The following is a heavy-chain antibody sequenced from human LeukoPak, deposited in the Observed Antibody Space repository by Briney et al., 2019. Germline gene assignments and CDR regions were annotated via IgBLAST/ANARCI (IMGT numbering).Heavy chain of an antibody. CDR2: ISAYNGNT. V-gene: IGHV1-18*01. J-gene: IGHJ4*02. CDR1: GYTFTSDG. Sequence: ASVKVSCKASGYTFTSDGISWVRQAPGQGVEWMGWISAYNGNTNYAQKLQGRVTMTPDTSTSTAYMELRSLRSDDTAVYYCARDHYGENQGWGQGTLVTVSS. D-gene: IGHD4-17*01. CDR3: ARDHYGENQG.